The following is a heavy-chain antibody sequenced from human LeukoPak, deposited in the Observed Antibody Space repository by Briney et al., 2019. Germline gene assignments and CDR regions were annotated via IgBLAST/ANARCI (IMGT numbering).Heavy chain of an antibody. CDR2: IYSGGST. J-gene: IGHJ5*02. CDR1: GFTFTGNY. CDR3: ARDAPSRRFDP. Sequence: GGSLRLSCAASGFTFTGNYMSWVRQAPGKGLEWVSVIYSGGSTYYADSVKGRFTISRDNSKNTLYLQMNSLRAEDTAVYYCARDAPSRRFDPWGQGTLVTVSS. V-gene: IGHV3-53*01.